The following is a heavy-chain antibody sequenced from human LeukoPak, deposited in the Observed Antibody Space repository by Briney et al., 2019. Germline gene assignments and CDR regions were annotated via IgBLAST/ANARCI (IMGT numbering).Heavy chain of an antibody. CDR3: AKTVDYYDSSGPDY. V-gene: IGHV3-23*01. CDR2: ISGSGGST. CDR1: GFTFSSYA. Sequence: GGSLRLSCAASGFTFSSYAMSWVRQAPGKGLEWVSAISGSGGSTYYADSAKGRFTISRDNSKNTLYLQMNSLRAEDTAVYYCAKTVDYYDSSGPDYWGQGTLVTVSS. J-gene: IGHJ4*02. D-gene: IGHD3-22*01.